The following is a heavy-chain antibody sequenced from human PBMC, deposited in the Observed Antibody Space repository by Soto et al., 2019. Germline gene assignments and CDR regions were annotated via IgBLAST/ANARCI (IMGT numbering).Heavy chain of an antibody. V-gene: IGHV4-4*02. CDR1: GAPITWGDYS. Sequence: SETLSLTCAISGAPITWGDYSWTWVRQPPGKGLDWIGEIFHSGSTNYNSSLMGRVTISVDKANNQFSLKLSSVTAADTAVYYCAHRPIVGAAIWGQGTLVTVSS. J-gene: IGHJ4*02. CDR2: IFHSGST. CDR3: AHRPIVGAAI. D-gene: IGHD1-26*01.